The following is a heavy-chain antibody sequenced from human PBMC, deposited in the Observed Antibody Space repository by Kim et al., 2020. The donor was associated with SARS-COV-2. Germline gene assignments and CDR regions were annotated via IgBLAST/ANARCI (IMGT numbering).Heavy chain of an antibody. CDR1: GFTFSSYA. CDR3: ARDPPYGSGSNWFDP. D-gene: IGHD3-10*01. J-gene: IGHJ5*02. V-gene: IGHV3-30*04. CDR2: ISYDGSNK. Sequence: GGSLRLSCAASGFTFSSYAMHWVRQAPGKGLEWVAVISYDGSNKYYADSVKGRFTISRDNSKNTLYLQMNSLRAEDTAVYYCARDPPYGSGSNWFDPWG.